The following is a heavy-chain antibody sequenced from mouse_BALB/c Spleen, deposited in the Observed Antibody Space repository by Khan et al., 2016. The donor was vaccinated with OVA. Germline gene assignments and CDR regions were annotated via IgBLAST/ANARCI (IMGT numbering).Heavy chain of an antibody. J-gene: IGHJ2*01. D-gene: IGHD4-1*01. CDR1: GFTFSSYG. CDR2: ISSGGSYT. CDR3: VRQAWGYFAY. Sequence: EVELVESGGDLVKPGGSLKLSCAASGFTFSSYGMSWVRQTPDKRLEWVATISSGGSYTYYPDSVKGRFTISRDNAQNNLYLQMSSLKSEDTAMYYCVRQAWGYFAYWGQGTTLTVSS. V-gene: IGHV5-6*01.